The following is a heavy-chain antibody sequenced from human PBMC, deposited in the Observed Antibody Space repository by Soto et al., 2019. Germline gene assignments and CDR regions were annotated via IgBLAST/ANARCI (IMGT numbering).Heavy chain of an antibody. CDR3: AKDRTDYYAIPVAYDY. Sequence: GGSLRLSCAASGFTFSSYAMSWVRQAPGKGLEWVSAISGSGGSTYYADSVKGRFTISRDNSKNTLYLQMNSLRAEDTAVYYCAKDRTDYYAIPVAYDYCGQGTMVAVYS. D-gene: IGHD3-10*01. V-gene: IGHV3-23*01. J-gene: IGHJ4*02. CDR1: GFTFSSYA. CDR2: ISGSGGST.